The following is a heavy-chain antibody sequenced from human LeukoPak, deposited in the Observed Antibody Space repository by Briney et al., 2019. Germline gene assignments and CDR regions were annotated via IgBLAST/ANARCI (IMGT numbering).Heavy chain of an antibody. CDR3: ARAGSGSYVGYSFDY. CDR1: GFTFSNYW. J-gene: IGHJ4*02. V-gene: IGHV3-7*01. CDR2: MNEDGATK. Sequence: PGGSLRLSCAVSGFTFSNYWMTWVRQAPGKGLEWVANMNEDGATKYYVASVKGRFTISRDNAKNSVYLEMNNLRGEDTAVYHCARAGSGSYVGYSFDYWGQGALVTVSS. D-gene: IGHD6-19*01.